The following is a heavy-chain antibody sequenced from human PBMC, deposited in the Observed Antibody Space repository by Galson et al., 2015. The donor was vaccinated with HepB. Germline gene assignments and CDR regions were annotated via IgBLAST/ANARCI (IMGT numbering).Heavy chain of an antibody. J-gene: IGHJ4*02. CDR1: GFTFSDCY. V-gene: IGHV3-11*06. D-gene: IGHD4-17*01. Sequence: SLRLSCAASGFTFSDCYMSWIRQAPGKGLEWLSYISASTIYTNYADSVKGRFTVSRDNAKNSLNLQMNSLRAEDTAVYYCARVADADYGDHTHFDSRGQGTLVTVSS. CDR3: ARVADADYGDHTHFDS. CDR2: ISASTIYT.